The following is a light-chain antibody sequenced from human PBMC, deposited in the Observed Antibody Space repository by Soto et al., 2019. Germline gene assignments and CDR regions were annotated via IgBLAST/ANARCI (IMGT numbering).Light chain of an antibody. Sequence: QSVLTQPPSASGTPGQRVTNSCSGSSSNIGSHSVNWYQQLPGTAPKLLIYSNNQRPSGVPDRFSGSKSGTSVSLAISGLQSEDEADYYCAAWDDSLNAVVLGGGTKLTVL. CDR3: AAWDDSLNAVV. CDR1: SSNIGSHS. V-gene: IGLV1-44*01. CDR2: SNN. J-gene: IGLJ2*01.